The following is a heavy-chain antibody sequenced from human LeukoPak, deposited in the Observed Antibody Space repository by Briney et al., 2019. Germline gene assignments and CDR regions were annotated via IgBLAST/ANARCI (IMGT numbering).Heavy chain of an antibody. V-gene: IGHV3-48*04. CDR2: ISSSSSTI. Sequence: GGSLRLSCAASGFTFSSYSMNWVRQAPGKGLEWVSYISSSSSTIYYADSVKGRFTISRDNAKNSLYLQMNSLRAEDTAVYYCARDSDYVWGSYRYAFGYWGQGILVIVSS. J-gene: IGHJ4*02. CDR3: ARDSDYVWGSYRYAFGY. CDR1: GFTFSSYS. D-gene: IGHD3-16*02.